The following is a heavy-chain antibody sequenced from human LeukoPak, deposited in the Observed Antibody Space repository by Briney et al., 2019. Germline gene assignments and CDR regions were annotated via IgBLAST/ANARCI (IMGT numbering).Heavy chain of an antibody. CDR3: ARDHSSGWYDY. Sequence: PSETLSLTCTVSGGSISSYYWNWIRQPPGKGLEWIGYIYFSGSTKYNPSLKSRVSISEDTSKKQFSLKLSSVTAADTAVYYCARDHSSGWYDYWGQGTLVTVSS. V-gene: IGHV4-59*01. D-gene: IGHD6-19*01. J-gene: IGHJ4*02. CDR2: IYFSGST. CDR1: GGSISSYY.